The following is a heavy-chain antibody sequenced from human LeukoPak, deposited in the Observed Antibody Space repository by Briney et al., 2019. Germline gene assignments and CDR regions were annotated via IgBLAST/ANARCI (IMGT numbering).Heavy chain of an antibody. J-gene: IGHJ4*02. V-gene: IGHV3-30*02. CDR2: IRYDGSNK. Sequence: GGSLRLSCAASGFTSSSYGMHWVRQAPGKGLEWVSFIRYDGSNKYYADSVKGRFTISRDNSKNTLYLQMNSLRAEDTAVYYCVKDYDFWSGYYSPTRGYFDYWGQGTLVTVSS. CDR3: VKDYDFWSGYYSPTRGYFDY. CDR1: GFTSSSYG. D-gene: IGHD3-3*01.